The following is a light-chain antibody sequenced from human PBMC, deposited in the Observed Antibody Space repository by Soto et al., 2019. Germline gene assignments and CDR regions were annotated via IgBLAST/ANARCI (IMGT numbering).Light chain of an antibody. CDR1: QSVSSY. J-gene: IGKJ4*01. CDR3: QQRSNWPLT. V-gene: IGKV3-11*01. Sequence: EIVLTQSPATLSLSPGERATLSCRASQSVSSYLAWYQQKPGQAPRLLIYDASNRATGIPARFSGSVSGTDFTLTISRLEPEDFAVYYCQQRSNWPLTFGGGTKVEIK. CDR2: DAS.